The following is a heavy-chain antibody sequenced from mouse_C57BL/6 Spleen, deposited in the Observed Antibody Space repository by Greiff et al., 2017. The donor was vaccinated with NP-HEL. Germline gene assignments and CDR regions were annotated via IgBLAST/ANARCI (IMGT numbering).Heavy chain of an antibody. CDR1: GYTFTSYT. J-gene: IGHJ3*01. Sequence: VQLQQSGAELARPGASVKMSCKASGYTFTSYTMHWVKQRPGQGLEWIGYINPSSGYTKYNQKFKDKATLTADKSTSKEYMQLSRLTSEDSAVYYCAREYYGSSVAWFGYWGKGSLVTVAA. D-gene: IGHD1-1*01. CDR2: INPSSGYT. V-gene: IGHV1-4*01. CDR3: AREYYGSSVAWFGY.